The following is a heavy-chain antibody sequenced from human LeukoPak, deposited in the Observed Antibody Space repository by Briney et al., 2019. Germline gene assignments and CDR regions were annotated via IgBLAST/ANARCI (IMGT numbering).Heavy chain of an antibody. CDR1: GFTFTSSA. CDR3: AADSGVYSGYEFDY. CDR2: IVVGSGNT. J-gene: IGHJ4*02. Sequence: GTSVKVFCKASGFTFTSSAMQWVRQARGQRLEWIGWIVVGSGNTNYAQKFQERVTITRDMSTGTAYMELSSLRSEDTAVYYCAADSGVYSGYEFDYWGQGTLVTVSS. D-gene: IGHD5-12*01. V-gene: IGHV1-58*02.